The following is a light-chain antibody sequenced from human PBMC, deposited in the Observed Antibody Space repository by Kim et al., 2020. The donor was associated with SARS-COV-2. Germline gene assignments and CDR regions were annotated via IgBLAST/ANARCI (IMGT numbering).Light chain of an antibody. CDR1: SSNVGQYNL. CDR2: EGT. Sequence: PGQSITISCTGTSSNVGQYNLVSWYQQRPGKAPKLMIYEGTERPSGVSHRFSGSKSGNTASLTISGLRAEDEADYYCSSYAGSTWVFGGGTKLTVL. J-gene: IGLJ3*02. CDR3: SSYAGSTWV. V-gene: IGLV2-23*01.